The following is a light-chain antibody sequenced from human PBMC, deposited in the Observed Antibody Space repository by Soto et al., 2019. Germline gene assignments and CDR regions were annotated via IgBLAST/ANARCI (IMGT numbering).Light chain of an antibody. CDR3: SSYTSSSTYV. V-gene: IGLV2-14*03. CDR2: DVR. Sequence: QSALTQPASVSGSPGQSITISCTGTSSDVGGYNFVSWYQQHPGKAPKLMIHDVRSRPSGVSNRFSGSKSGNTASLTISGLQTEDEADYYCSSYTSSSTYVFGIGTKVTVL. CDR1: SSDVGGYNF. J-gene: IGLJ1*01.